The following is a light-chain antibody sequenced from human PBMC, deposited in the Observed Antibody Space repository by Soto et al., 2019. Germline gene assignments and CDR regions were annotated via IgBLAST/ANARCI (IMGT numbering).Light chain of an antibody. CDR2: GAS. J-gene: IGKJ4*01. CDR3: QQYNNWPLT. V-gene: IGKV3-15*01. CDR1: NTVNHN. Sequence: EIVMTQSPATLSVSPGERATLSSRASNTVNHNLAWYQQKPGQTPRLLIYGASARATGIPARFSGSGSGTEFTLTISGLHSADFAVYYWQQYNNWPLTFGGGTKVEIK.